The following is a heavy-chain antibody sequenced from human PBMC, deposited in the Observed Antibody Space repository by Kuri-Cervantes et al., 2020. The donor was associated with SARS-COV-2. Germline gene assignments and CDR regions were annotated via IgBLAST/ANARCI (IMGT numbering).Heavy chain of an antibody. D-gene: IGHD5-12*01. CDR2: ISSSGSTI. J-gene: IGHJ4*02. Sequence: GESLKISCAASRLTFSSLAIHWVRQAPGKGLEWVSYISSSGSTIYYADSVKGRFTISRDNAKNSLYLQMNSLRAEDTAVYYCARGYSRGGYSGYDRNFDYWGQGTLVTVSS. V-gene: IGHV3-48*03. CDR1: RLTFSSLA. CDR3: ARGYSRGGYSGYDRNFDY.